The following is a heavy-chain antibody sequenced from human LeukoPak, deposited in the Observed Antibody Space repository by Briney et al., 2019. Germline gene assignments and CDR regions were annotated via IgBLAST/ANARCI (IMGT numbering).Heavy chain of an antibody. V-gene: IGHV4-34*01. Sequence: PSETLSLTCAVHGGSCDDYYCSWIRQPPGKGLEWIGEIHPHGIFYYNSSLVSRVTMSIDTSKTQFSLRLTSVTAADTAFYYCARGRDRSKAGDLWGQGSLVTVSS. D-gene: IGHD5-24*01. CDR2: IHPHGIF. J-gene: IGHJ5*02. CDR1: GGSCDDYY. CDR3: ARGRDRSKAGDL.